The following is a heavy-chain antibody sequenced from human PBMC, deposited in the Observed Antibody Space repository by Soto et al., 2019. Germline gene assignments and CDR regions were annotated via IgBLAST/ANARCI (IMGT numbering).Heavy chain of an antibody. Sequence: EVQLVESGGGLVQPGGSLRLSCVASGFTFSNYWIHWVRQAPGKGLVWVARINGDGSSRNYAYSVTGKFTISRDNNKNTVYLQTNRLRAEHTDVNYCAIGALTYYYCDCWGQGTLVTVSS. D-gene: IGHD1-26*01. CDR2: INGDGSSR. CDR3: AIGALTYYYCDC. J-gene: IGHJ4*02. CDR1: GFTFSNYW. V-gene: IGHV3-74*01.